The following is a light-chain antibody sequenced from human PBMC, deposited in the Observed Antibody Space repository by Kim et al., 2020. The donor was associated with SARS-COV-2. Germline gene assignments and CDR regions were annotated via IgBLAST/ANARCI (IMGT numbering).Light chain of an antibody. CDR2: EVT. CDR3: CSYAGSITSRYV. J-gene: IGLJ1*01. CDR1: SSDVGSYKL. V-gene: IGLV2-23*02. Sequence: QSALTQPASVSGSPGQSITISCTGTSSDVGSYKLVSWYQQHPGKAPKLMIYEVTERPSGISNRFSGSKSGNTASLTISGLQAEDEADYYCCSYAGSITSRYVFGTGTKVTVL.